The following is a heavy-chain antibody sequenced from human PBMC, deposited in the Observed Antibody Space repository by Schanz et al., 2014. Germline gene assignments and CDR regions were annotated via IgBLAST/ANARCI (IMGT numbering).Heavy chain of an antibody. CDR3: ARDGDFDY. CDR2: ISYDGSNK. V-gene: IGHV3-33*01. Sequence: QVQLVESGGGVVQPGRSLRLSCAASGFTFRSYGIPWVRQAPGKGLEWVALISYDGSNKYYADSVKGRFTISRDNSKNTLCLQMSSLRAEDTAVYYCARDGDFDYWGQGPLVAVSS. CDR1: GFTFRSYG. J-gene: IGHJ4*02.